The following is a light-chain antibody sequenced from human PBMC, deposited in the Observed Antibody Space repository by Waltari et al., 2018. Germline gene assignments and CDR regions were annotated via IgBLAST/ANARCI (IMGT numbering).Light chain of an antibody. Sequence: QSALTQPVSVSGSPGQSITISCTGTSSDVGGHYYVSWYQHHTGKAPKLLIYEVSTRPSCVSTRFSGSKSGNTASLTISGLQAEDEADYFCCSYTSSNTFYVFGTGTKVTVL. CDR3: CSYTSSNTFYV. V-gene: IGLV2-14*01. CDR2: EVS. CDR1: SSDVGGHYY. J-gene: IGLJ1*01.